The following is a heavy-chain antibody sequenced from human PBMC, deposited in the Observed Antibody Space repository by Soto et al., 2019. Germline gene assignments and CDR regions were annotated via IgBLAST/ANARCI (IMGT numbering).Heavy chain of an antibody. CDR1: GGSISSGSYS. CDR2: IYHSGST. J-gene: IGHJ4*02. CDR3: ARGRRDYYDSSGYYLFDY. V-gene: IGHV4-30-2*01. D-gene: IGHD3-22*01. Sequence: SETLSLTCAVSGGSISSGSYSWIWIRHPPGKGLEWIGYIYHSGSTYYNPSLKSRVTISVDRSKNQFSLKLSSVTAADTAVYYCARGRRDYYDSSGYYLFDYWGQGTLVTVSS.